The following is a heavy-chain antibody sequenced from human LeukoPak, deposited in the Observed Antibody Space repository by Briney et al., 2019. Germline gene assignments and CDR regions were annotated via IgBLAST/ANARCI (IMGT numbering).Heavy chain of an antibody. CDR2: INWNGGST. CDR1: GFTFDDYG. CDR3: ARDFLPLVDDAFDI. V-gene: IGHV3-20*04. J-gene: IGHJ3*02. D-gene: IGHD2-15*01. Sequence: GGSLRLSCAASGFTFDDYGMSWVRQAPGKGLEWVSGINWNGGSTGYADSVKGRFTISRDNAKNSLYLQMGSLRAEDTALYYCARDFLPLVDDAFDIWGQGTMVTVSS.